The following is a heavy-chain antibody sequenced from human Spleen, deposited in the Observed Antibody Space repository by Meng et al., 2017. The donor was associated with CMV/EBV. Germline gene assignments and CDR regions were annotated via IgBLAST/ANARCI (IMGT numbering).Heavy chain of an antibody. CDR2: IYPDDSDP. J-gene: IGHJ6*02. CDR1: GYRFGSYW. D-gene: IGHD3-16*01. V-gene: IGHV5-51*01. Sequence: GESLKISCKGSGYRFGSYWIGWVRQMPGKGLEWMGTIYPDDSDPRYSPSFQGQVVISADRSISTAYLQWTSLKASDSGIYYCARRGDAALGMDVWGQGTTVTVS. CDR3: ARRGDAALGMDV.